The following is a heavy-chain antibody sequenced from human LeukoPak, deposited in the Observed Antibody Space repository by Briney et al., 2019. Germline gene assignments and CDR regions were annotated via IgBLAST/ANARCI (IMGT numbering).Heavy chain of an antibody. CDR2: ISGYNGNT. Sequence: APVKVSCKASGYTFTNYGISWVRQAPGQGLEWMGWISGYNGNTNHAQKFQGRVTMTTDTSTSTAYIELRSLRSDDTAVYYCARDQGQRRDVYNFWWEDWGQGTLVTVSS. V-gene: IGHV1-18*01. CDR3: ARDQGQRRDVYNFWWED. J-gene: IGHJ4*02. CDR1: GYTFTNYG. D-gene: IGHD5-24*01.